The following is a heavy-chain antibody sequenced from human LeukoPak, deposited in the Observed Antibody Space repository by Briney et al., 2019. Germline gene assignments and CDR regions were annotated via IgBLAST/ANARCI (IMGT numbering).Heavy chain of an antibody. V-gene: IGHV3-7*03. CDR3: ARKGLGGELGGFDS. CDR1: GFTFTTYW. Sequence: GGSLRLSCAASGFTFTTYWMSWVRQPPGKGLEWVANIKQDGTEKYYVDSVKGRFTISRDNAKNSLYLQMNSLRVEDTALYHCARKGLGGELGGFDSWGQGTLVTVSS. D-gene: IGHD1-7*01. CDR2: IKQDGTEK. J-gene: IGHJ4*02.